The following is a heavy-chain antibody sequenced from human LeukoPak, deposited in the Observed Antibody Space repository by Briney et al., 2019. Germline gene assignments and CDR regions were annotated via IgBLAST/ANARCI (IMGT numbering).Heavy chain of an antibody. V-gene: IGHV3-64*01. D-gene: IGHD1-7*01. Sequence: GGSLRLSCAASGFTFSSYVMHWVRQAPGKGLEYVSAISTNGGTTYYANAVKGRFTISRDNSKNTLYLQMNSLRAEDTAVYYCAKRINWNYHLEDAFDIWGQGTMVTVSS. CDR1: GFTFSSYV. J-gene: IGHJ3*02. CDR2: ISTNGGTT. CDR3: AKRINWNYHLEDAFDI.